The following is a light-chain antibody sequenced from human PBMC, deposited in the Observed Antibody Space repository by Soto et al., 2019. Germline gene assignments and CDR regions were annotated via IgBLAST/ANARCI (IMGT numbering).Light chain of an antibody. CDR3: SSYAGRETGV. CDR1: SNDIGAYNY. Sequence: QSVLTQPPSASGSPGQSVTISCTGTSNDIGAYNYVSWYQQRPGKAPKLLIYEVFRRPSGVPDRFSGSRSGNTASLTVSGLQPEDEADYYCSSYAGRETGVFGSGTTLTVL. CDR2: EVF. V-gene: IGLV2-8*01. J-gene: IGLJ1*01.